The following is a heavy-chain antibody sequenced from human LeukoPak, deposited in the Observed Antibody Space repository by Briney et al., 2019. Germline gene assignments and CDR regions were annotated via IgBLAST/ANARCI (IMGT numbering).Heavy chain of an antibody. CDR3: ASSIQLWSGFDY. CDR2: IYYSGST. J-gene: IGHJ4*02. CDR1: GGSISSGGYY. D-gene: IGHD5-18*01. V-gene: IGHV4-31*03. Sequence: PSQTLSLTCTVSGGSISSGGYYWSWIRQPPGKRLEWIGYIYYSGSTYYNPSLKSRATISVDTSKNQFSLKLSSVTAADTAVYYCASSIQLWSGFDYWGQGTLVTVSS.